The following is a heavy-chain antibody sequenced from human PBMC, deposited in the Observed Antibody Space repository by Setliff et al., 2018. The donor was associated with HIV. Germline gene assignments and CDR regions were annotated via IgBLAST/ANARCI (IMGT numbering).Heavy chain of an antibody. CDR3: ARDKDYYYSSGYYYISYNMHV. D-gene: IGHD3-22*01. CDR1: GFTFSSHG. J-gene: IGHJ6*03. V-gene: IGHV3-33*01. Sequence: PGGSLRLSCAASGFTFSSHGMHWVRQAPGKGLEWVAVIWYDGSNKYYADSVKGRFTISRDNSKNTLYLQMNSLRAEDTAVYYCARDKDYYYSSGYYYISYNMHVWGKGTTITAAS. CDR2: IWYDGSNK.